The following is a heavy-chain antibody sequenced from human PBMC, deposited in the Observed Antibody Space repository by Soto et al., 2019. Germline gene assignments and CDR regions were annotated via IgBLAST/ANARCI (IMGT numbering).Heavy chain of an antibody. CDR2: ISYDGNNK. V-gene: IGHV3-30*03. Sequence: QVQLVESGGGVVQPGRSLTLSCAASEFTFSSYGIHWVRQAPGKGLEWVAIISYDGNNKQYADSVKGRFTISIDNSKSTVHLQMNSLRVEDTAVYYCARDTYYHDSSGYYVFDYWGQGTLVTVSS. CDR3: ARDTYYHDSSGYYVFDY. D-gene: IGHD3-22*01. CDR1: EFTFSSYG. J-gene: IGHJ4*02.